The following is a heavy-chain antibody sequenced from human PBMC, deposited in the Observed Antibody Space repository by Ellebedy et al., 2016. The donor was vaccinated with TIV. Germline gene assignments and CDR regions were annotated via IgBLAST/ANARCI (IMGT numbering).Heavy chain of an antibody. CDR1: GGSISSSSYD. J-gene: IGHJ4*02. D-gene: IGHD5-12*01. V-gene: IGHV4-39*07. CDR2: IYYSGRT. CDR3: ARRVVATIFEY. Sequence: MPSETLSLTCTVSGGSISSSSYDWGWIRQPPGKGLEWIGSIYYSGRTYYNSSPKSRVTISVNTSKNQFSLKLSSVTAADTAVYYCARRVVATIFEYWGQGTLVTVSS.